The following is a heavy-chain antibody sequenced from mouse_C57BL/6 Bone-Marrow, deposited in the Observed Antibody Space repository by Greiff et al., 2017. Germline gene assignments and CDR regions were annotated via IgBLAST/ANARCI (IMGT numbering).Heavy chain of an antibody. J-gene: IGHJ4*01. CDR1: GYTFTSYW. V-gene: IGHV1-64*01. CDR2: IHPNSGST. Sequence: VQLQQPGAELVKPGASVKLSCKASGYTFTSYWMHWVKQRPGQGLEWIGMIHPNSGSTTYNEKFKSKATLTVDQSSSTAYMQLSSLTSEDSAVYYCARGPFGGYPYYYAMDYWGQGTSVTVSA. CDR3: ARGPFGGYPYYYAMDY. D-gene: IGHD1-1*02.